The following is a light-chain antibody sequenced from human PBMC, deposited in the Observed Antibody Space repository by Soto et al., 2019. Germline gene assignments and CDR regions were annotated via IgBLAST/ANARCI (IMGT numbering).Light chain of an antibody. J-gene: IGKJ1*01. V-gene: IGKV3-20*01. Sequence: EIVLTQSPGTLSLSLGERATLSCRASQSVSSSYLAWYQQKPGQAPRLLIYGASSRATGIPDRFSGSGSGTDFTLTNSRLEPEDFAVYYCQQYGSSPRTFGQGTKVEIK. CDR1: QSVSSSY. CDR2: GAS. CDR3: QQYGSSPRT.